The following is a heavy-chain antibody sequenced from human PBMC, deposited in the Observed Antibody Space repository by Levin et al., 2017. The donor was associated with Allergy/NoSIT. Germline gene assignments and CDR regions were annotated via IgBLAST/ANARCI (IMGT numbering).Heavy chain of an antibody. J-gene: IGHJ3*01. CDR3: AKWASMTLIRGVRATFDV. CDR1: GGSIINSGYY. Sequence: SQTLSLTCTVSGGSIINSGYYWGWIRQPPGKGLGWIGNIYYSWTTYYNPSLKSRVTISVDTSKNQFSLKLSSVTGADTAVFYGAKWASMTLIRGVRATFDVWGQGTMVTVYS. V-gene: IGHV4-39*01. CDR2: IYYSWTT. D-gene: IGHD3-10*01.